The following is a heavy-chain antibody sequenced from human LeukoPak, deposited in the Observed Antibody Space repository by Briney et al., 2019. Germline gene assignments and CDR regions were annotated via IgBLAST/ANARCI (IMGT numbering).Heavy chain of an antibody. Sequence: GESLNFSFKASGSTSTNYWIGWVRQMPGKGLEWMGIIYPGDSDTRYSPSFQGRVTISADKSISTAYLQWSSLKASDTAMYYCARHTDMRIPDYWGQGTQVTVSS. CDR1: GSTSTNYW. V-gene: IGHV5-51*01. J-gene: IGHJ4*02. CDR3: ARHTDMRIPDY. CDR2: IYPGDSDT. D-gene: IGHD3-16*01.